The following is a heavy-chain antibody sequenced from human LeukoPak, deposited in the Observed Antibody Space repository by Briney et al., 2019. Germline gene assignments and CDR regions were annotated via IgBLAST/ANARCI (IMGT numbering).Heavy chain of an antibody. Sequence: PGGSLRLSCAASGFTFSRYNMKWVRQAPGKGLEWVSSISRTSRYIYYADSVKGRFTISRDNAQNSLYLQMNSLRVEDTAVYYCARVLETDCSGGSCYSGLDHWGQGTLVTVSS. V-gene: IGHV3-21*01. CDR2: ISRTSRYI. D-gene: IGHD2-15*01. J-gene: IGHJ4*02. CDR1: GFTFSRYN. CDR3: ARVLETDCSGGSCYSGLDH.